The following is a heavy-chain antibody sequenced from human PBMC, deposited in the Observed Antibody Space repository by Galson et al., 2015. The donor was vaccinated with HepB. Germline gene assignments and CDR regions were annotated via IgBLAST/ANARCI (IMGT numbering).Heavy chain of an antibody. CDR3: ARGEQQLVRGYYYYGMDV. CDR2: IGTAGDP. J-gene: IGHJ6*02. Sequence: SLRLSCAASGFTFSSYDMHWVRQATGKGLEWVSAIGTAGDPYYPGSVKGRFTISRENAKNSLYLQMNSLRAGDTAVYYCARGEQQLVRGYYYYGMDVWGQGTTVTVSS. CDR1: GFTFSSYD. D-gene: IGHD6-13*01. V-gene: IGHV3-13*05.